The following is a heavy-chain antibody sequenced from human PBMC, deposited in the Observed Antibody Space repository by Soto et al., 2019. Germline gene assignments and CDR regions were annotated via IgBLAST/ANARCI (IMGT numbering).Heavy chain of an antibody. CDR1: GFSFSEHY. J-gene: IGHJ6*02. Sequence: QAQLVESGGGLVKPGGSLRLSCAASGFSFSEHYMSWIRQSPGKGFEWVSYTTPSGGDTFYTDSVKGRFTISRNNAMRSVDLQMNSLTVEDTAVYYCARGHYGLEVWGQVTTVTVSS. CDR2: TTPSGGDT. CDR3: ARGHYGLEV. V-gene: IGHV3-11*01.